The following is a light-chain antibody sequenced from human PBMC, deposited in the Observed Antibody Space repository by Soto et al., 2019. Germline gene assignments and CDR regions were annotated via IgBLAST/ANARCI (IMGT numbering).Light chain of an antibody. CDR3: CSYAGSYTSYV. CDR1: SSDVGGYNY. Sequence: QSALTQPRSVSGSPGQSVTISCTGTSSDVGGYNYVSWYQQHPGKAPKLMIYDVSKRPSGVPDRFSVSKSGNTASLPISGLQAEDDSDYYCCSYAGSYTSYVFGTGTKLTVL. CDR2: DVS. J-gene: IGLJ1*01. V-gene: IGLV2-11*01.